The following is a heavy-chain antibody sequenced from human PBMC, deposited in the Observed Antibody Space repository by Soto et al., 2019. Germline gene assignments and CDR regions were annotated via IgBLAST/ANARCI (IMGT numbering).Heavy chain of an antibody. D-gene: IGHD1-26*01. J-gene: IGHJ4*02. V-gene: IGHV4-59*01. CDR1: GASISSNH. Sequence: QVQLQESGPRLVKPSETLSLTCSVSGASISSNHWTWIRQPPGKGLEWIGCMYDSVTTRYDSFFKGRVTISIDTSKNQFSLNLSSVTAADTAVYYCATCEMGGAGRGRWGQGTLVTVSS. CDR2: MYDSVTT. CDR3: ATCEMGGAGRGR.